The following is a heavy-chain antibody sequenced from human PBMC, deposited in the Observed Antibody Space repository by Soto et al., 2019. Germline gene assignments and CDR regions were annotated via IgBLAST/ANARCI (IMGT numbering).Heavy chain of an antibody. CDR2: ISAYNGNT. CDR3: VIDYDPNCFDS. CDR1: GYTFTSYG. D-gene: IGHD3-3*01. Sequence: ASVKVSCKASGYTFTSYGISWVRQAPGQGLEWMGWISAYNGNTNYAQKLQGRVTMTTDTSTSTAYMELRSLRSDDTAVYYCVIDYDPNCFDSWGQGTLVTVSS. V-gene: IGHV1-18*01. J-gene: IGHJ5*01.